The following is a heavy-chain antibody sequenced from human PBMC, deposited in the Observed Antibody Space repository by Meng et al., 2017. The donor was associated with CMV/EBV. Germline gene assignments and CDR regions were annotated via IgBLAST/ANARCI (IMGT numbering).Heavy chain of an antibody. CDR2: ISGSGGST. Sequence: GGPLRLSCAASGFTFSSYAMSWVRQAPGKGLEWVSVISGSGGSTYYADSVKGRFTISRDNSKNTLYLQMNSLRAEDTAVYYCAKDETYYYDSSGYFGLWFDPWGQGTLVTVSS. D-gene: IGHD3-22*01. CDR3: AKDETYYYDSSGYFGLWFDP. J-gene: IGHJ5*02. CDR1: GFTFSSYA. V-gene: IGHV3-23*01.